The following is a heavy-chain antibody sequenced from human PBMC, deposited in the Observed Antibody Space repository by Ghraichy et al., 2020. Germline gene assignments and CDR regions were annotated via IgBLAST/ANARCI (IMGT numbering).Heavy chain of an antibody. J-gene: IGHJ3*02. CDR3: ARLFRYCSGGSCYEAFDI. CDR1: GGSISSYY. D-gene: IGHD2-15*01. Sequence: SETLSLTCTVSGGSISSYYWSWIRQPPGKGLEWIGYIYYSGSTNYNPSLKSRVTISVDTSKNQFSLKLSSVTAADTAVYYCARLFRYCSGGSCYEAFDIWGQGTMVTVSS. CDR2: IYYSGST. V-gene: IGHV4-59*01.